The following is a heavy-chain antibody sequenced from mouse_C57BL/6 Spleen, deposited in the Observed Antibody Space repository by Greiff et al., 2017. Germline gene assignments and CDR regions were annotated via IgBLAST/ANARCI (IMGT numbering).Heavy chain of an antibody. CDR3: ARLTAVVDYAMDY. D-gene: IGHD1-1*01. CDR1: GFTFSSYG. CDR2: ISSGGCYT. V-gene: IGHV5-6*01. J-gene: IGHJ4*01. Sequence: EVQLVESGGDLVKPGGSLHLSCAASGFTFSSYGMSWVRQTPDQRLEWVATISSGGCYTYYPDSVKGRFTISRDNATNTLYLQMSSLESEDTAMYYCARLTAVVDYAMDYWGQGTSVTVSS.